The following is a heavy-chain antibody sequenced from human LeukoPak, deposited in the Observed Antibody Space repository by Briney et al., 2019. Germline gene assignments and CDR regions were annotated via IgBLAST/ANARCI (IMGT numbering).Heavy chain of an antibody. V-gene: IGHV3-23*01. J-gene: IGHJ4*02. D-gene: IGHD1-26*01. CDR2: ISGSGGST. CDR3: AKNPWVGATEFDY. Sequence: PGGPLRLSRAASGFTLSSYAMSWVRQAPGKGLEWVSAISGSGGSTYYADSVKGRFTISRDNSKNTLYLQMNSLRAEDTAVYYCAKNPWVGATEFDYWGQGTLATVSS. CDR1: GFTLSSYA.